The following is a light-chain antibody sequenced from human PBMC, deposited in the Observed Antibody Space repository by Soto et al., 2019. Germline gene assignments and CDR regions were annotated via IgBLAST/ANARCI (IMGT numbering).Light chain of an antibody. V-gene: IGKV1-13*02. J-gene: IGKJ5*01. Sequence: AIQLTQAPSSLSASVGDRVTITCRASQGISSALAWYQQKPGKAPKLLIYDASSLESGVPSRFSGSGSGTDFTLTISSLQPEDFATYYCQQFNSYPITFGQGTRLEIK. CDR1: QGISSA. CDR2: DAS. CDR3: QQFNSYPIT.